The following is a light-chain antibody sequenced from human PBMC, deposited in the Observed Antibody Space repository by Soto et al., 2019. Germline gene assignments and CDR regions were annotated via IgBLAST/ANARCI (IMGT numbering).Light chain of an antibody. CDR3: QSYDSSLSAYV. Sequence: QSVLTQPPSVSGAPGQRVTISCTGTSSNIGAGYDVHWYQHFPGTAPKLLIYGNSNRPSGVPDRISGSKSGTSASLAITGLQAEDEADYYCQSYDSSLSAYVFGTGTKLTVL. J-gene: IGLJ1*01. CDR1: SSNIGAGYD. CDR2: GNS. V-gene: IGLV1-40*01.